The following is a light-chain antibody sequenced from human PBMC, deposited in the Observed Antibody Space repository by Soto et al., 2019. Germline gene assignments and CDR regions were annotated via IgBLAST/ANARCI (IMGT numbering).Light chain of an antibody. V-gene: IGKV1-5*01. CDR3: QQYNTYSYT. CDR1: QSISTW. Sequence: DIQMTQSPSTLSASVGDRVTITCRASQSISTWLAWYQQKPGKAPKVLIYDASSLESGVPSRFSGGGSGTEFTLTISGLQPDDYATYYCQQYNTYSYTFGQGTKVEIK. CDR2: DAS. J-gene: IGKJ2*01.